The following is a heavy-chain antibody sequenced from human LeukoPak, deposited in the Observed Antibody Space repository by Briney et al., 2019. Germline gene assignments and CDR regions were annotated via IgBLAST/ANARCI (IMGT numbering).Heavy chain of an antibody. CDR2: IWYDGSNK. CDR1: GFTFSSYD. J-gene: IGHJ3*02. CDR3: AREASDAFDI. Sequence: GGSLRLSCAASGFTFSSYDMHWVGQAPGKGREWVALIWYDGSNKNYADSVKGRFTISRDNSKNTLFLQMNRLRAEDTAVYYCAREASDAFDIWGHGTTVTVPS. V-gene: IGHV3-33*01.